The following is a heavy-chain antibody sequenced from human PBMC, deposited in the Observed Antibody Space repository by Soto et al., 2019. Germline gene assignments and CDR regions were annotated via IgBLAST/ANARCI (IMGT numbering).Heavy chain of an antibody. CDR2: ISYDGSNK. D-gene: IGHD6-6*01. J-gene: IGHJ1*01. CDR1: GFTFSSYA. Sequence: GGSLRLSCAASGFTFSSYAMHWVRQAPGKGLEWVAVISYDGSNKYYADSVKGRFTISRDNSKNTLYLQMNSLRAEDTAVYYCARDLESVEYSSSSQYFQHWGQGTLVTVSS. CDR3: ARDLESVEYSSSSQYFQH. V-gene: IGHV3-30*04.